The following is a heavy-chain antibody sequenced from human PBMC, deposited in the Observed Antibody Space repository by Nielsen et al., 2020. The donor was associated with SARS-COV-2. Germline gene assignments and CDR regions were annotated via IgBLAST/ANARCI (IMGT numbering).Heavy chain of an antibody. CDR3: AKYYDILTGYYRGYYYYGMDV. D-gene: IGHD3-9*01. V-gene: IGHV7-4-1*02. CDR1: GYTFTSYG. Sequence: ASVKVSCKASGYTFTSYGISWVRQAPGQGLEWMGWINTNTGNPTYAQGFTGRFVFSLDTSVSTAYLQISSLKAEDTAVYYCAKYYDILTGYYRGYYYYGMDVWGQGTTVTVSS. CDR2: INTNTGNP. J-gene: IGHJ6*02.